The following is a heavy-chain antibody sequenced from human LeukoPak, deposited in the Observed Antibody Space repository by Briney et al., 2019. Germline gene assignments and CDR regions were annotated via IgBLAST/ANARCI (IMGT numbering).Heavy chain of an antibody. CDR2: IYHSGST. D-gene: IGHD6-13*01. CDR1: GYSISSGYY. V-gene: IGHV4-38-2*02. Sequence: SETLSLTCTVSGYSISSGYYWGWIRQPPGKGLEWIGSIYHSGSTYYNPSLKSRVTISVDTSKNQFSLKLSSVTAADTAVYYCARGGRRGYSSSLSAFDPWGQGTLVTVSS. J-gene: IGHJ5*02. CDR3: ARGGRRGYSSSLSAFDP.